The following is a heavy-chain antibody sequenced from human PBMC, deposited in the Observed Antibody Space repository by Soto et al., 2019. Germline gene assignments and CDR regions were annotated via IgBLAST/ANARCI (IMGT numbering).Heavy chain of an antibody. CDR2: ISYDGSNK. J-gene: IGHJ6*02. D-gene: IGHD3-10*01. Sequence: PGGSLRLSCAASGFTFSSYGMHWVRQAPGKGLEWVAVISYDGSNKYYADSVKGRFTISRDNSKNTLYLQMNSLRAEDTAVYYCAKDRGFGEFDYYGIDVWGQGNTVTFSS. CDR3: AKDRGFGEFDYYGIDV. CDR1: GFTFSSYG. V-gene: IGHV3-30*18.